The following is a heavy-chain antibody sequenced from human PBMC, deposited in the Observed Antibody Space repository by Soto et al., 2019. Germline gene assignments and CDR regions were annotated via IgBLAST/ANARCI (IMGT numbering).Heavy chain of an antibody. CDR1: GFTVSSNY. D-gene: IGHD6-19*01. J-gene: IGHJ6*02. V-gene: IGHV3-53*01. CDR3: ARGLDPDDGCLSYYFYGMDV. CDR2: IYSGGST. Sequence: EVQLVESGGGLIQPGGSLRLSCAASGFTVSSNYMSWVRQAPGKGLEWVSVIYSGGSTYYADSVKGRFTISRDNSKDTLYLQMHSLGAEDTAVYYCARGLDPDDGCLSYYFYGMDVWGQGTTVTVSS.